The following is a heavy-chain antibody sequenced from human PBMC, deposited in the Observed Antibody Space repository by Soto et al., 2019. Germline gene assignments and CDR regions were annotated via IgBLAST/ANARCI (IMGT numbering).Heavy chain of an antibody. CDR2: INPNSGGT. CDR1: GYTFTSYD. J-gene: IGHJ5*02. D-gene: IGHD3-16*02. Sequence: ASVKVSCKASGYTFTSYDIYWVRQATGQGLEWMGWINPNSGGTNYAQKFQGRVTMTRDTSISTAYMELSRLRSDDTAVYYCARPRYPNWFDPWGQGTLVTVSS. CDR3: ARPRYPNWFDP. V-gene: IGHV1-2*02.